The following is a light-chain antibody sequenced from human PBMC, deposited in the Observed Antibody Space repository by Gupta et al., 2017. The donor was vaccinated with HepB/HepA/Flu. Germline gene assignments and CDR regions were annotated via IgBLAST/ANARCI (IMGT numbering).Light chain of an antibody. Sequence: DIVMTQTPLSPPVTLGEPASISCRSSQSLVYRDEKTYLSWLQQRPGQPPSLLFYQTTNRFSVVPGRSGGRAATTAFTLISSRVDVEDVGVYYCKKGTQSPTFGQGTKLEIK. V-gene: IGKV2-24*01. CDR2: QTT. CDR1: QSLVYRDEKTY. J-gene: IGKJ2*01. CDR3: KKGTQSPT.